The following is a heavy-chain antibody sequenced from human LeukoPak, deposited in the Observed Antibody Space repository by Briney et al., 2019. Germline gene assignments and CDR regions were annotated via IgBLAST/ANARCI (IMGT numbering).Heavy chain of an antibody. CDR1: GYTFTSYG. CDR2: IIPIFGTA. D-gene: IGHD3-9*01. Sequence: GASVKVSCRASGYTFTSYGISWVRQAPGQGLEWMGGIIPIFGTANYAQKFQGRVTITADESTSTAYMELSSLRSEDTAVYYCARGDNFVFGPWGQGTLVTVSS. CDR3: ARGDNFVFGP. V-gene: IGHV1-69*13. J-gene: IGHJ5*02.